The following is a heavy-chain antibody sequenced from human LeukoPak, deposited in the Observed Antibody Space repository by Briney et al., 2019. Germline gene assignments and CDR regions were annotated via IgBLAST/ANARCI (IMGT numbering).Heavy chain of an antibody. CDR3: ARGRDWNHFDY. J-gene: IGHJ4*02. Sequence: SETLSLTCAVYGGSFSGYYWSWIRQPPGKGLEWIGEINHSGSTNYNPSLKSRVTISVDTSKNQFSLKLSSVTAADTAVYYCARGRDWNHFDYWGQGTLVTVSS. CDR2: INHSGST. CDR1: GGSFSGYY. V-gene: IGHV4-34*01. D-gene: IGHD1-1*01.